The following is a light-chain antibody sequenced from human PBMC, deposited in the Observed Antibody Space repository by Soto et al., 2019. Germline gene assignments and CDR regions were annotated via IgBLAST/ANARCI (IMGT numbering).Light chain of an antibody. CDR2: DVI. J-gene: IGLJ1*01. Sequence: QSVLTQPRSVSGSPGQSVTISCTGTSSDVGGYNYVSWYQQHPGKAPKLMICDVIKRPSGVPDRFSGSKSGNTASLTISGLQAEDEADYYCCSYAGSYTYYVFGTGTKVTVL. CDR3: CSYAGSYTYYV. V-gene: IGLV2-11*01. CDR1: SSDVGGYNY.